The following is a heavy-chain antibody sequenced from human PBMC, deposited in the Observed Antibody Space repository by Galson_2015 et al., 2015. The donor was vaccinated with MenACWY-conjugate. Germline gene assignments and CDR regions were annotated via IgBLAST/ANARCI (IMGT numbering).Heavy chain of an antibody. CDR3: AKDIRGRQDLHYYGMDV. CDR1: GDSISDYY. J-gene: IGHJ6*02. V-gene: IGHV3-23*01. CDR2: ISSSADRT. D-gene: IGHD3-3*02. Sequence: ETLSLTCTFSGDSISDYYWNWIRQAPGKGLEWVSAISSSADRTYYTDSVKGRFTISRDNSKNTLYLQMNSLRAEDTAVYYCAKDIRGRQDLHYYGMDVWGQGTTVTVSS.